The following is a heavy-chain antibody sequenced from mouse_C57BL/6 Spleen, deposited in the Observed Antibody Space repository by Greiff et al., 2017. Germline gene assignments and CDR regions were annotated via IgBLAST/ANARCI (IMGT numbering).Heavy chain of an antibody. V-gene: IGHV5-17*01. CDR2: ISSGNSTI. J-gene: IGHJ4*01. Sequence: EVHLVESGGGLVKPGGSLKLSCAASGFTFSDYGLHWVRQAPEKGLEWVAYISSGNSTIYYADTVKGRFTISRDNAKNTLFLQMTSLRSEDTAMYYCAYSNYAMGYWGQGTSVTVSS. CDR3: AYSNYAMGY. D-gene: IGHD2-5*01. CDR1: GFTFSDYG.